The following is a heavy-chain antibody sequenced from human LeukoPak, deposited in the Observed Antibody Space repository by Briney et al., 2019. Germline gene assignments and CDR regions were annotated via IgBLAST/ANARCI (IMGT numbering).Heavy chain of an antibody. D-gene: IGHD6-19*01. Sequence: TGGSLRLSCEASGFTFSSYAMTWVRQAPGKWLEWVSAISGSGGSTYYADSVKGRFAISRDNSKNTLYLQMNSLRAEDTAVYYCARLAVAGYYFDYWGQGTLVTVSS. V-gene: IGHV3-23*01. CDR2: ISGSGGST. CDR3: ARLAVAGYYFDY. CDR1: GFTFSSYA. J-gene: IGHJ4*02.